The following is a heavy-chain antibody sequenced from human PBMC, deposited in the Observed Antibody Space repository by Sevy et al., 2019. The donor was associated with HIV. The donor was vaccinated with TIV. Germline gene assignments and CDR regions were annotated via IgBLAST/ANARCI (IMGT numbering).Heavy chain of an antibody. CDR1: GGTFSSYA. CDR2: IIPIFGTA. V-gene: IGHV1-69*06. D-gene: IGHD4-17*01. CDR3: ARVRVTRNYYYYMDV. Sequence: ASVKVSCKASGGTFSSYAISWVRQAPGQGLEWMGGIIPIFGTANYAQKFQGSVTITADKSTSTAYMELSSLRSEDTAVYYCARVRVTRNYYYYMDVWGKGTTVTVSS. J-gene: IGHJ6*03.